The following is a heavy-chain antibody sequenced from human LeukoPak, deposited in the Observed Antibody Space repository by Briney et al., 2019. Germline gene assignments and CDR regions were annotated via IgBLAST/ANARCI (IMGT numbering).Heavy chain of an antibody. J-gene: IGHJ4*02. CDR2: IRGNGDT. V-gene: IGHV3-23*01. D-gene: IGHD1-1*01. CDR3: AKANWVSNADAVW. CDR1: GFSLSNYA. Sequence: PGGSLRLSCSASGFSLSNYAMSWVRQAPARGLEWVSSIRGNGDTFYADSVKGRYTLSRDDSRNTVYLELNNLRVEDTAVYYCAKANWVSNADAVWWGQGTLVTVSS.